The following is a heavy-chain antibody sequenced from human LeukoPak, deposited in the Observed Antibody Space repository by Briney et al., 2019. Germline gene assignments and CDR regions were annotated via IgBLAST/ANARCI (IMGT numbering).Heavy chain of an antibody. CDR1: GFTFSSYS. V-gene: IGHV3-48*02. CDR3: ARAAYDSSPDY. CDR2: ISPSSSNM. J-gene: IGHJ4*02. Sequence: HPGGSLRLSCAASGFTFSSYSMNWVRQAPGRGLEWVSYISPSSSNMYYADSVKGRFTISRDNAKNSLYLHMNGLRDEDTAVYYCARAAYDSSPDYWGQGTLVTVSS. D-gene: IGHD6-13*01.